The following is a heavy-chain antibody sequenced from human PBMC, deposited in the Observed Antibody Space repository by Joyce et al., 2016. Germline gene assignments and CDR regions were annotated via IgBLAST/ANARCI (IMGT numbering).Heavy chain of an antibody. CDR2: VSEDGHKT. Sequence: EVQLLESGGGLVQPVESLRLSCSTSGFRFTNYAMSWVRRAPGKGLEWLAAVSEDGHKTYYSDFVKGRFTVSRDNSKNSVYLQINSLTVEDTAVYYCAGNGAYLSHAFDVWGLGTMVIVSS. D-gene: IGHD1-1*01. J-gene: IGHJ3*01. CDR3: AGNGAYLSHAFDV. CDR1: GFRFTNYA. V-gene: IGHV3-23*01.